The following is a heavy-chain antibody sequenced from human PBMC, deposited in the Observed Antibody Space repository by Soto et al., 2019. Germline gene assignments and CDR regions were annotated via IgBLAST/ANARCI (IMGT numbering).Heavy chain of an antibody. D-gene: IGHD3-3*01. CDR2: IWYDGSNK. Sequence: GGSLRLSCAASGFTFSSYGMHWVRQAPGKGLEWVAVIWYDGSNKYYADSVKGRFTISRDNSKNTLYLQMNSLRAEDTAVYYCARDPRTYYDFWSGDATTGFDYWGQGTLVTVSS. J-gene: IGHJ4*02. V-gene: IGHV3-33*01. CDR1: GFTFSSYG. CDR3: ARDPRTYYDFWSGDATTGFDY.